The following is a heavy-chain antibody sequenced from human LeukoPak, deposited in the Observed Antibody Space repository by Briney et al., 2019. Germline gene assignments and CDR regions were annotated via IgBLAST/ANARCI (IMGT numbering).Heavy chain of an antibody. D-gene: IGHD3-10*01. J-gene: IGHJ5*02. CDR2: INTNTGNP. CDR3: ARNARSLWFGELLTPPFDP. CDR1: GYTFISYA. Sequence: ASVKVSCKASGYTFISYAMNWVRQAPGQGVEWMGWINTNTGNPTYAQGFTGRFVFSLDTSVSTAYLQISSLKAEDTAVHYCARNARSLWFGELLTPPFDPWSQGTLVTVSS. V-gene: IGHV7-4-1*02.